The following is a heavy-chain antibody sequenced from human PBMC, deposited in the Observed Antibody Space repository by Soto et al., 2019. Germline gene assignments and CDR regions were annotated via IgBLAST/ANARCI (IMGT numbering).Heavy chain of an antibody. CDR3: ARGASYSSWDYYYYYGMDV. J-gene: IGHJ6*02. V-gene: IGHV1-8*01. D-gene: IGHD6-6*01. CDR2: MNPNSGNT. Sequence: ASVKVSCKASGDTFTSYDINWVRQATGQGLEWMGWMNPNSGNTGYAQKFQGRVTMTRNTSISTAYMELSSLRSEDTAVYYCARGASYSSWDYYYYYGMDVWGQGTTVTVS. CDR1: GDTFTSYD.